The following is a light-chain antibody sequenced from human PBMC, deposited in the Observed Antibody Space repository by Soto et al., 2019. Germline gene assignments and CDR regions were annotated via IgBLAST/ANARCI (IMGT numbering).Light chain of an antibody. CDR2: GAS. V-gene: IGKV3-15*01. CDR3: LQYDDWHRT. J-gene: IGKJ1*01. Sequence: EIVMTQSPATLSVSPGERATLSCRASQSVGDYLAWYQQKPGQTPRLVIYGASNRATGVPARFSGSGSGTDFTLTISSLQSEDFAVYYCLQYDDWHRTFGQGTKVDI. CDR1: QSVGDY.